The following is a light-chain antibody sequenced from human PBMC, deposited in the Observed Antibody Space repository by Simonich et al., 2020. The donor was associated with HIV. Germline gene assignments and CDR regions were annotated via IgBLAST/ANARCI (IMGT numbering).Light chain of an antibody. CDR3: QSADISGNVV. Sequence: SYELTQPPSVSVSPGQTARITCSGDALSKQYGYCDYQTPGQAPVLVIYKDSERPSGIPERFSGSSSGTTVTLTISGVQAEDEADYYCQSADISGNVVFGGGTKLTVL. V-gene: IGLV3-25*03. J-gene: IGLJ2*01. CDR2: KDS. CDR1: ALSKQY.